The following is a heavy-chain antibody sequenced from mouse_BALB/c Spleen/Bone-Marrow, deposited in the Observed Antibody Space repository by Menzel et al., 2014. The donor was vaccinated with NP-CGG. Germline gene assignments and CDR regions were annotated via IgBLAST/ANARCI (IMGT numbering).Heavy chain of an antibody. CDR1: GFSLTSYG. CDR2: IWSGGST. CDR3: ARNSYVPFAY. V-gene: IGHV2-4-1*01. Sequence: QVHVKQSGPGLVQPSQSLSITCTVSGFSLTSYGVHWVRQSPGKGLEWLGMIWSGGSTDYNAAFISRLSISKDNSKSQVFFKMNSLQPDDTAIYYCARNSYVPFAYWGQGTLVTVSA. D-gene: IGHD6-5*01. J-gene: IGHJ3*01.